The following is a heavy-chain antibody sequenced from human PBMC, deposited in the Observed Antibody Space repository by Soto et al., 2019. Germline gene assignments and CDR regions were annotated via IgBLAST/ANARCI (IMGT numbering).Heavy chain of an antibody. CDR2: INPTSGGT. D-gene: IGHD6-19*01. CDR3: ARVSSGRSNYYYGREG. Sequence: ASVNISCKASRYTFTGYYMHWVRQAPGEGLEWMGWINPTSGGTNYAQKFKGWVTITRDTSISTAYMELSRLRSDDTAVYYCARVSSGRSNYYYGREGWGKGMTVSVSP. CDR1: RYTFTGYY. V-gene: IGHV1-2*04. J-gene: IGHJ6*04.